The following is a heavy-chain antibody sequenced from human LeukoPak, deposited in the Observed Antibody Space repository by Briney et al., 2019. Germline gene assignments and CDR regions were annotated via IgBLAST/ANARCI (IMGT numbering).Heavy chain of an antibody. D-gene: IGHD2-15*01. J-gene: IGHJ5*02. CDR2: INPNSGGT. Sequence: GASVKVSCKASGYTFTGDYMHWVRQAPGQGLEWMGWINPNSGGTNYAQKFQGRVTMTRDTSISTAYMELSRLRSDDTAVYYCARARRVVVVAARSQNWFDPWGQGTLVTVSS. CDR3: ARARRVVVVAARSQNWFDP. V-gene: IGHV1-2*02. CDR1: GYTFTGDY.